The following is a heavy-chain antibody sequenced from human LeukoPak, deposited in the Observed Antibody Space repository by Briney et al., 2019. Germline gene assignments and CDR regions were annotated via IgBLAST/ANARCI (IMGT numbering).Heavy chain of an antibody. D-gene: IGHD3-22*01. Sequence: SETLSLTCAVYGGSFSGYYWSWIRQPPGKGLEWIGYIYHSGSTYYNPSLKSRVTISVDRSKNQFSLKLSSVTAADTAVYYCARGPSGLFSGYYYYYGMDVWGQGTTVTVSS. CDR2: IYHSGST. V-gene: IGHV4-34*01. J-gene: IGHJ6*02. CDR1: GGSFSGYY. CDR3: ARGPSGLFSGYYYYYGMDV.